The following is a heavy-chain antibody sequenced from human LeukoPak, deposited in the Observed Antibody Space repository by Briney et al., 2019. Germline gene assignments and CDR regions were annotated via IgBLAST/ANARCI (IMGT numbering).Heavy chain of an antibody. J-gene: IGHJ6*03. D-gene: IGHD3-22*01. CDR3: ARVLTGYYYDSSGYRGYYYYYYMDV. CDR1: GYTFTSYG. CDR2: ISAYNGNT. V-gene: IGHV1-18*01. Sequence: ASVKVSXKASGYTFTSYGISWVRQAPGQGLEWMGWISAYNGNTNYAQKLQGRVTMTTDTSTSTAYMELRSLRSDDTAEYYCARVLTGYYYDSSGYRGYYYYYYMDVWGKGTTVTVSS.